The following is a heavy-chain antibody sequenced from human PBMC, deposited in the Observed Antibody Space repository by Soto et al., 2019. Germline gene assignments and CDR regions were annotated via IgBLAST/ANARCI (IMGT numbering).Heavy chain of an antibody. Sequence: QVQLQESGPGLVKPSETLSLTCTVSGGSISSYYWNWIRQPPGKGLEWIGYIYYSGSTHYNPSLTSRLTISLDTSKNQFSLKLNSVTAADTAVYYCARSHLNYDFWSGSTRFDYWGQGTLVTVSS. CDR1: GGSISSYY. J-gene: IGHJ4*02. CDR2: IYYSGST. D-gene: IGHD3-3*01. CDR3: ARSHLNYDFWSGSTRFDY. V-gene: IGHV4-59*08.